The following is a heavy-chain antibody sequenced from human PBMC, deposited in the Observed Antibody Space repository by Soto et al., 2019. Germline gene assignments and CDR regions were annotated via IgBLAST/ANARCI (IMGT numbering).Heavy chain of an antibody. CDR2: ISYDGSNK. Sequence: PGGSLRLSCAASGFTFSSYGMHWVRQAPGKGLEWVAVISYDGSNKYYADSVKGRFTISRDNSKNTLYLQMNNLRDEDTAVYYCAKGRTGTTNLYYYYYGMDVWGQGTTVTVSS. J-gene: IGHJ6*02. CDR3: AKGRTGTTNLYYYYYGMDV. CDR1: GFTFSSYG. D-gene: IGHD1-7*01. V-gene: IGHV3-30*18.